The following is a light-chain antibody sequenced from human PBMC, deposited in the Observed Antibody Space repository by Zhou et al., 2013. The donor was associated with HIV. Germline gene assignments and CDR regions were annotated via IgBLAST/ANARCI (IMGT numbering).Light chain of an antibody. CDR3: QQYNQWLT. CDR2: GAS. Sequence: EIVLTQSPGTLSLSPRERATLSCRASQTVGSTSLAWYQQKPDQPPRLLIYGASSRATGVPARFSGSGSGTEFTLTISSLQSEDFAVYHCQQYNQWLTFGPGTKVEIK. J-gene: IGKJ3*01. CDR1: QTVGST. V-gene: IGKV3D-15*01.